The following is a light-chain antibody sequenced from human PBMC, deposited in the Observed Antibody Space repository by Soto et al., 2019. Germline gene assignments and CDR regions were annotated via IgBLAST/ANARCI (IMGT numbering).Light chain of an antibody. CDR1: SSDIGNYDY. CDR2: EVN. J-gene: IGLJ3*02. V-gene: IGLV2-14*01. CDR3: GSYTSSTAWV. Sequence: QSVLTQPASVSGSPGQSITISCTGTSSDIGNYDYVSWYQQHPGKAPKLIIFEVNNRPSGISNRFSGSKSGNTASLTISELQAEDEADIYCGSYTSSTAWVFGGGTKLTVL.